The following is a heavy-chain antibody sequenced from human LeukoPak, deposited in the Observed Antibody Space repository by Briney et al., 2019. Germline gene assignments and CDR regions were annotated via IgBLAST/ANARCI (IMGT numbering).Heavy chain of an antibody. V-gene: IGHV4-61*08. D-gene: IGHD2-2*01. CDR3: ARGLGYCSSTSCYHNAGPFDY. CDR2: IYYSGST. CDR1: GASMSSGDYY. Sequence: SETLSLTCTVSGASMSSGDYYWSWIRQPPGKGLEWIGYIYYSGSTNYNPSLKSRVTISVDTSKNQFSLKLSSVTAADTAVYYCARGLGYCSSTSCYHNAGPFDYWGQGTLVTVSS. J-gene: IGHJ4*02.